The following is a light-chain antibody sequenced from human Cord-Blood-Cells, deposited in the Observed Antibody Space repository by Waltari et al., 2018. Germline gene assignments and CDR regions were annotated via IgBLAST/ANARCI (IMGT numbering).Light chain of an antibody. CDR1: QDISNY. CDR3: QQYDNLPTLT. CDR2: DAS. Sequence: DIQMTQSPSSLSASVGDRVTITCQASQDISNYLNWHQQKPGKAPKLLIYDASNLETGVPSRCSGSGSGTDFTFTISSLQPEDIATYYCQQYDNLPTLTFGGGTKVEIK. J-gene: IGKJ4*01. V-gene: IGKV1-33*01.